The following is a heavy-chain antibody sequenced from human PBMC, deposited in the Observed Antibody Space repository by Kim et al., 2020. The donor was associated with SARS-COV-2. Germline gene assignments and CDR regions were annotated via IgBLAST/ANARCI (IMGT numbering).Heavy chain of an antibody. J-gene: IGHJ4*02. CDR3: ARDERRGIVVVRAAMGVY. CDR1: GYTFTSYG. CDR2: ISAYNGNT. V-gene: IGHV1-18*01. D-gene: IGHD2-2*01. Sequence: ASVKVSCKASGYTFTSYGISWVRQAPGQGLEWMGWISAYNGNTNYAQKLQGRVTMTTDTSTSTAYMELRSLRSDDTAVYYCARDERRGIVVVRAAMGVYWGQGTLVTVSS.